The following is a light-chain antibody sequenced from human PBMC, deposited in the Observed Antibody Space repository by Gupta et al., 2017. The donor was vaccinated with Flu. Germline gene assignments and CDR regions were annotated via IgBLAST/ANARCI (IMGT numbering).Light chain of an antibody. CDR2: EVS. V-gene: IGLV2-18*01. J-gene: IGLJ2*01. CDR1: SSDVGSYNS. Sequence: VTISCTGTSSDVGSYNSVSWYQQPPGTAPKLIIYEVSNRHSGVPDRFSGSKYGNTASLTIAGLQAEEEADYYCNFGTTTSNPVVFGGGTKLTVL. CDR3: NFGTTTSNPVV.